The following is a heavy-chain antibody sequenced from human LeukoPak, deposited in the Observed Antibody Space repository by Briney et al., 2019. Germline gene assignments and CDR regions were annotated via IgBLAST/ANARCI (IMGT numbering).Heavy chain of an antibody. J-gene: IGHJ4*02. CDR2: ISYDGSNK. V-gene: IGHV3-30-3*01. D-gene: IGHD2-2*01. CDR3: AREQRRMPYFDY. Sequence: GGSLRLSCAASGFTFSSYAMHWVRQAPGKGLEWVAVISYDGSNKYYADSVKGRFTISRDNSKNTLYLQMNSLRAEDTAVYYCAREQRRMPYFDYWGQGTLVTVSS. CDR1: GFTFSSYA.